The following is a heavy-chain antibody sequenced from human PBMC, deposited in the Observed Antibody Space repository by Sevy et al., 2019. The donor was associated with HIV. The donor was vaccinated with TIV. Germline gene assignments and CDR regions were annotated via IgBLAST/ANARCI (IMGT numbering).Heavy chain of an antibody. CDR3: ARGISSNYFDY. V-gene: IGHV1-46*01. J-gene: IGHJ4*02. D-gene: IGHD3-3*02. CDR2: INPSGGST. CDR1: GYTFTSYD. Sequence: ASVKVSCKASGYTFTSYDIHWVRQTTGQGLEWMGIINPSGGSTSYGQKFQGRVTMTRDTSTSTVYMELSSLRSEDTAVYYCARGISSNYFDYWGQGTLVTVSS.